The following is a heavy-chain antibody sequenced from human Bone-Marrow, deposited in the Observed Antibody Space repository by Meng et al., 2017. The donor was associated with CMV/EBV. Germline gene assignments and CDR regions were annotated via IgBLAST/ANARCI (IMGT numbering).Heavy chain of an antibody. V-gene: IGHV3-30*02. J-gene: IGHJ6*02. D-gene: IGHD4-11*01. CDR3: AKGATLTTVTTYYYYGMDV. CDR1: GFTFSSYG. CDR2: IRYDGSNK. Sequence: GESLKISCAASGFTFSSYGMHWVRQAPGKGLEWVAFIRYDGSNKYYADSVKGRFTISRDNSKNTLYLQMNSLRAEDTAVYYCAKGATLTTVTTYYYYGMDVWGQGTTVTFSS.